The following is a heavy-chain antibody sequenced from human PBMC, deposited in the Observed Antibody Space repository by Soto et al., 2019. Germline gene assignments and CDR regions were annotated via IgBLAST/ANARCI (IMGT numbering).Heavy chain of an antibody. V-gene: IGHV3-33*01. J-gene: IGHJ4*02. CDR1: GGIFHGYG. D-gene: IGHD1-7*01. CDR3: ARDGIGGTVFRGYLDY. Sequence: RGSLRLSCAVPGGIFHGYGMHWVRQAPGKGLEWVAIIRFDGSNEEYADSVKGRFTISRDNSKNTLYLQMNTLGAEDTAVYYCARDGIGGTVFRGYLDYWGRGTVVTVS. CDR2: IRFDGSNE.